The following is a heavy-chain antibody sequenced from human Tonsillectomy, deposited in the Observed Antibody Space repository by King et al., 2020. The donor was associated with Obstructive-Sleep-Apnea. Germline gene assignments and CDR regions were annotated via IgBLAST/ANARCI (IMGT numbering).Heavy chain of an antibody. V-gene: IGHV4-39*07. J-gene: IGHJ6*02. Sequence: QLQESGPGLVKPSETLSLTCTVSGGSISSSSYYWGWIRQPPGKGLEWIGSIYYSGSTYYNPSLKSRVTISVDTSKNQFSLKLSSVTAADTAVYYCAGEVVGIGRFGDNDYYYYGMDVWGQGTTVTVSS. D-gene: IGHD3-10*01. CDR3: AGEVVGIGRFGDNDYYYYGMDV. CDR1: GGSISSSSYY. CDR2: IYYSGST.